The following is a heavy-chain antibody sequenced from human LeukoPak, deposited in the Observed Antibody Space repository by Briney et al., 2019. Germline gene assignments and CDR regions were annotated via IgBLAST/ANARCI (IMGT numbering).Heavy chain of an antibody. V-gene: IGHV4-34*01. CDR1: GGSFSGYY. CDR2: INHSGST. CDR3: ARGGEQQLLGWFDP. Sequence: SETLSLTCAVYGGSFSGYYWSWIRQPPGKGLEWIGEINHSGSTNYNPSLKSRVTISVDTSKNQFSLKLSSVTAADTAVYYCARGGEQQLLGWFDPWGQGTLVSVSS. J-gene: IGHJ5*02. D-gene: IGHD6-13*01.